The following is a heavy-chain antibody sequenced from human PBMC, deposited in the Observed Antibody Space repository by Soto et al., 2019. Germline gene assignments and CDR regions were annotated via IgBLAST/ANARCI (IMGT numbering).Heavy chain of an antibody. J-gene: IGHJ4*02. D-gene: IGHD5-12*01. Sequence: EVQLLESGGGLVQPGGSLRVSCAASGFTFSSYAMSWVRQAPGKGLEWVSSIRSGGGGTYSADSVKGRFTISRDNSKNTLYLQMNSLRAEDTAVYYCATHLRDGYNYYFDYWGQGTLVTVSS. CDR2: IRSGGGGT. CDR1: GFTFSSYA. CDR3: ATHLRDGYNYYFDY. V-gene: IGHV3-23*01.